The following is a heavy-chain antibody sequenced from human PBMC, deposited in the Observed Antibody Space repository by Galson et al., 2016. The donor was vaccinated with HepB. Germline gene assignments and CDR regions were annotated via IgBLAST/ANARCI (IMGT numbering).Heavy chain of an antibody. Sequence: TLSLTCTVFGGSISSDAYYWTWIRQHPGKVLEWIGCIYHSGSTYYNPSLKSRLTISADTSKNQFSLKLSSVTAADTAVYYCARAPDIVVVPADVWFDPWGQGTLVTVSS. D-gene: IGHD2-2*01. CDR1: GGSISSDAYY. V-gene: IGHV4-31*03. CDR2: IYHSGST. J-gene: IGHJ5*02. CDR3: ARAPDIVVVPADVWFDP.